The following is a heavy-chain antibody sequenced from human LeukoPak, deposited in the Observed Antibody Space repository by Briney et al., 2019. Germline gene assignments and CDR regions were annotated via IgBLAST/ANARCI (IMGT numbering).Heavy chain of an antibody. CDR1: GNYW. D-gene: IGHD2-2*01. V-gene: IGHV3-74*01. CDR2: INGDGSWT. Sequence: GGSLRLSCAASGNYWMHWVRQAPGKGLVWVSHINGDGSWTTYADSVKGRFTISKDNAKNTVYLQTNNLRAEDTAVYYCVSFYETYWGRGTLVTVSS. CDR3: VSFYETY. J-gene: IGHJ4*02.